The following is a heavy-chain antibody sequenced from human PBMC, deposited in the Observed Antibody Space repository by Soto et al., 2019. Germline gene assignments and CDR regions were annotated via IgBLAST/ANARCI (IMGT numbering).Heavy chain of an antibody. D-gene: IGHD5-12*01. V-gene: IGHV3-30*18. CDR1: GFTFSSYG. CDR2: ISYDGSNI. CDR3: AKDGVSTSLRGYSYGIFDY. J-gene: IGHJ4*02. Sequence: PGGSLRLSCAASGFTFSSYGMHWVRQAPGKGLEWVAVISYDGSNIYYADSVKGRFTISRDNSKNTLYLQMNSLRAEDTAVYYCAKDGVSTSLRGYSYGIFDYWGQGTLVTVSS.